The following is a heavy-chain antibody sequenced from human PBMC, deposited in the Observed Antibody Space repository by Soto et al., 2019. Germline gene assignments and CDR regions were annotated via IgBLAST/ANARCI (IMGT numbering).Heavy chain of an antibody. CDR3: ARADSSSWIPFDY. V-gene: IGHV1-46*04. Sequence: ASVKVSCKASGYPFTRHYVHWVRQAPGQGLEWMGIINPSGGNTVYAQKLQGRVSMTRDTSTSTVYMELRSLRSEDTAVYYCARADSSSWIPFDYWGQGTLVTVSS. D-gene: IGHD6-13*01. CDR1: GYPFTRHY. J-gene: IGHJ4*02. CDR2: INPSGGNT.